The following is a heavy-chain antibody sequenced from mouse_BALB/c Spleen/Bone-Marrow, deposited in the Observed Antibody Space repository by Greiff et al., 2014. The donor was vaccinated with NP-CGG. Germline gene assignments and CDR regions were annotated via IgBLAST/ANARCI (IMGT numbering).Heavy chain of an antibody. J-gene: IGHJ4*01. CDR3: ARSTWSYYNGMNY. D-gene: IGHD1-1*01. Sequence: EVKLMESGGGLVQPGGSRKLSCAASGFTFSNFGIHWVRQAPKKGLEWVAYISGVSSTIYYADTVKGRFTISRDNPKNTLFLQMTSLRSEDTAMYYCARSTWSYYNGMNYWGQGTSVTVSS. CDR1: GFTFSNFG. V-gene: IGHV5-17*02. CDR2: ISGVSSTI.